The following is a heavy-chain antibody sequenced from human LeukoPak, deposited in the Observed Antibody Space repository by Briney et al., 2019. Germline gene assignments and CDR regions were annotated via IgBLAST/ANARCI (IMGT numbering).Heavy chain of an antibody. CDR1: GGSISNYY. J-gene: IGHJ2*01. CDR2: IYYSGST. V-gene: IGHV4-59*01. Sequence: SETLSLTCTVSGGSISNYYWSWIRQPAGKGLEWIGYIYYSGSTNYNPSLKSRVTISVDTSKNQFSLKLSSVTAADTAVYYCARAVAATHWYFDLWGRGTLVTVSS. CDR3: ARAVAATHWYFDL. D-gene: IGHD2-15*01.